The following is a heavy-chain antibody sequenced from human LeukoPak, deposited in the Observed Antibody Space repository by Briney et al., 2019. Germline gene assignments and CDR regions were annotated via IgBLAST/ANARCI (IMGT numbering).Heavy chain of an antibody. CDR3: AKLNSYYFDY. CDR1: GFTFSNYG. V-gene: IGHV3-30*02. CDR2: IRYDGSNK. D-gene: IGHD4-23*01. J-gene: IGHJ4*02. Sequence: GGSLRLSCAASGFTFSNYGMHWVRQAPGKGLEWVAFIRYDGSNKYYADSVKGRFTISRDNSKNTLYLQMSNPRAEETAVYYCAKLNSYYFDYWGQGTLVTVSS.